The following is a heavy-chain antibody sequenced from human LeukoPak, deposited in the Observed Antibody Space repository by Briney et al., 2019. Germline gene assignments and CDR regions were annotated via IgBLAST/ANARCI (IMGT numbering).Heavy chain of an antibody. CDR1: GFTFSSYW. V-gene: IGHV3-7*05. Sequence: GRSLRLSCTASGFTFSSYWMSWVRQAPGKGLEWVANIRQDGGEKYHLDSVRGRFTISRDNAKSSLYLQMNPLRAEDTAVYYCARISSVDFWSPFDYWGQGTLVTVSS. CDR3: ARISSVDFWSPFDY. CDR2: IRQDGGEK. D-gene: IGHD3-3*01. J-gene: IGHJ4*02.